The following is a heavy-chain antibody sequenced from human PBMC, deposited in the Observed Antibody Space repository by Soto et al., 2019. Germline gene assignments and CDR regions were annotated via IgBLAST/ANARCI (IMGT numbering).Heavy chain of an antibody. CDR3: ARLWRGYCSGGSCYFDY. Sequence: QRQLQESGPGLVKRSETLSHTCTVSGGSISTSSYSWGWIRQPPGKGLEWIGNVDYSGTTYYNASLKSRVTISVDTCKNQFSLEVNSVTAADTAVYYYARLWRGYCSGGSCYFDYWGQGTLVTVSS. CDR1: GGSISTSSYS. J-gene: IGHJ4*02. V-gene: IGHV4-39*01. CDR2: VDYSGTT. D-gene: IGHD2-15*01.